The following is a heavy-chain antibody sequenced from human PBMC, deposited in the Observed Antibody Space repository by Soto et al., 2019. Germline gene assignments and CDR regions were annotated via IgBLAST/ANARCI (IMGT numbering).Heavy chain of an antibody. D-gene: IGHD3-22*01. CDR3: ARGGHDSSGYYYWTFDY. V-gene: IGHV4-59*13. J-gene: IGHJ4*02. CDR1: GGSISSYY. CDR2: IYYSGST. Sequence: SETLSLTCTVSGGSISSYYWSWIRQPPGKGLEWIGYIYYSGSTNYNPSLKSRVTISVDTSKNQFSLKLSSVTAADTAVYYCARGGHDSSGYYYWTFDYWGQGTLVTDS.